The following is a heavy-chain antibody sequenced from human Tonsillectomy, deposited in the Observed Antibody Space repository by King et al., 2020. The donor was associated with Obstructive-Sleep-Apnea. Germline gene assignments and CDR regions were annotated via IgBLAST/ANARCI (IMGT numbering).Heavy chain of an antibody. CDR1: GGSISSSTYF. Sequence: QLQESGPGLVKPSETLSLTCTVSGGSISSSTYFWGWIRQPPGKGLEWVGSIYYNGRTYYNPSLKSRVTISVDTSKNQFSLKLSSVTAADTAVYYCARVPLVELSDNYYYYGMDVWGQGTTVTVSS. CDR2: IYYNGRT. V-gene: IGHV4-39*07. J-gene: IGHJ6*02. D-gene: IGHD3-16*02. CDR3: ARVPLVELSDNYYYYGMDV.